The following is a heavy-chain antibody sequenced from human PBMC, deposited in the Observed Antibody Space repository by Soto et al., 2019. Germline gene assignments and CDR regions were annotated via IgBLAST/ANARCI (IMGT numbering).Heavy chain of an antibody. V-gene: IGHV4-39*01. D-gene: IGHD3-3*01. CDR2: IYYSGST. Sequence: SETLSLXCTVSGGSISSSSYYWGWIRQHPGKGLEWIGSIYYSGSTYYNPSLKSRVTISVDTSKNQFSLKLSFVTAAETAVYYCARLAEDYFCSGYDPRHYVLYFSAQGTSVTVS. CDR3: ARLAEDYFCSGYDPRHYVLYF. J-gene: IGHJ6*02. CDR1: GGSISSSSYY.